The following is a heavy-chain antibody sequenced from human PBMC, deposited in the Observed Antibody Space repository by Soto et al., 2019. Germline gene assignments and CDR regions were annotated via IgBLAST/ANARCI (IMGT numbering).Heavy chain of an antibody. J-gene: IGHJ4*02. D-gene: IGHD3-3*01. CDR3: VRDFRSSDF. Sequence: EVQLVESGGGSAQPGGSLRLSCAASGFTFSNYWIHWVRQAPGKGTMWVSRINGVGTYTNYADSVRGRVSISRDNSENTVYLQMNSLRAEDTAMYYCVRDFRSSDFWGQGTPVTVSS. V-gene: IGHV3-74*01. CDR1: GFTFSNYW. CDR2: INGVGTYT.